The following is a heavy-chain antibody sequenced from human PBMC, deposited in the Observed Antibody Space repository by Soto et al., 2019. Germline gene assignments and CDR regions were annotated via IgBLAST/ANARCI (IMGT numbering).Heavy chain of an antibody. CDR1: SDSIAGENW. D-gene: IGHD6-25*01. CDR2: IFHTVGT. J-gene: IGHJ4*02. CDR3: ARVFSSGSGWMYYFDF. V-gene: IGHV4-4*02. Sequence: QVQLQESGPGLVKPSETLSLTCTVSSDSIAGENWWSWVRQPPGMGLEWIGEIFHTVGTNYNPSLKGRVTMEVDKSKNPFSLKLISATAADTAVYYCARVFSSGSGWMYYFDFWGQGTLVSVSS.